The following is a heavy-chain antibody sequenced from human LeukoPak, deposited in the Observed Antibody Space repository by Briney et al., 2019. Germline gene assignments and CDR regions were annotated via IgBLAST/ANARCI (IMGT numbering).Heavy chain of an antibody. J-gene: IGHJ3*02. V-gene: IGHV3-9*01. CDR1: GFTFDDDA. Sequence: GRCLRLSCAAAGFTFDDDAMQWVRQAPRKGLEWVSGISWNSGSIGYADSVKGRFTISRDNAKNSLYLQMNSLRAEDTALYYCAKESRMGAFDIWGQGTMVTVSS. CDR2: ISWNSGSI. CDR3: AKESRMGAFDI. D-gene: IGHD2-8*01.